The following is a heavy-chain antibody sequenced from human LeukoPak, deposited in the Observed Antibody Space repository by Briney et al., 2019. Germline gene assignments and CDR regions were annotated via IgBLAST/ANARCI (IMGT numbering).Heavy chain of an antibody. V-gene: IGHV1-24*01. CDR3: ATHSGIAAAGIYYFDY. J-gene: IGHJ4*02. D-gene: IGHD6-13*01. Sequence: GASVKVSCKVSGYTLTELSMHWVRQAPGKGLEWMGGFDPEDGETIYAQKFQGRVTMTEDTSTDTAYMELSSLRSEDTPVYYCATHSGIAAAGIYYFDYWGQGTLVTVSS. CDR1: GYTLTELS. CDR2: FDPEDGET.